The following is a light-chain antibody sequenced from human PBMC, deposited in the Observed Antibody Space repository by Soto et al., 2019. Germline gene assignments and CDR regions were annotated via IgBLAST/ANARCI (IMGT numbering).Light chain of an antibody. CDR3: LQTYDTPLS. Sequence: DIPVTQSPSSLSASVGDRVTITCRASQSITTYLNWYQQKPGKAPTLLIYDSSTLHTGVPSRFGGSGSGAEFTLTISSLHSDDSASYYCLQTYDTPLSFGGGTRVEV. CDR2: DSS. J-gene: IGKJ4*01. V-gene: IGKV1-39*01. CDR1: QSITTY.